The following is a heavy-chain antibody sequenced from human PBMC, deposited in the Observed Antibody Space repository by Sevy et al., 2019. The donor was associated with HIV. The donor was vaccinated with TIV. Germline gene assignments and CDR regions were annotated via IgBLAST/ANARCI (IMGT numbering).Heavy chain of an antibody. CDR3: ARVSGSGSLNRQSYMDV. CDR1: GYSISSGYY. D-gene: IGHD3-10*01. Sequence: SETLSLTCAVSGYSISSGYYWGWIRQPPGKGLEWIGSIYHSGSTYYNPSLKSRVTISVDTSKNQFSLKLSSVTAADTAVYYCARVSGSGSLNRQSYMDVWGKGTTVTVSS. V-gene: IGHV4-38-2*01. J-gene: IGHJ6*03. CDR2: IYHSGST.